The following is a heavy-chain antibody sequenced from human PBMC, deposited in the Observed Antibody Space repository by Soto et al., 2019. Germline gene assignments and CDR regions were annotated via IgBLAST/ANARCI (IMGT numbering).Heavy chain of an antibody. CDR2: IYYSGST. CDR1: GGSISSYY. Sequence: PSETLSLTCTVSGGSISSYYWSWIRQPPGKGLEWIGCIYYSGSTNYNPSLKSRVTISVDTSKNQFSLKLSSATAADTAVYYCARVIRSSSLLYYYYYGMDVWGQGTTVTVSS. D-gene: IGHD6-13*01. J-gene: IGHJ6*02. CDR3: ARVIRSSSLLYYYYYGMDV. V-gene: IGHV4-59*01.